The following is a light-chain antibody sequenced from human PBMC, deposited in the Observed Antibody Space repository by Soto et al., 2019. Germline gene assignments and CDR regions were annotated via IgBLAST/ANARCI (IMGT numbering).Light chain of an antibody. V-gene: IGKV1-5*01. CDR3: QRYNNWPRT. J-gene: IGKJ1*01. CDR2: DAS. Sequence: DIQMTQSPSTLSASVGDRVTITCRASQTINSWLAWYQQKPGKAPKVLIFDASSLKTGVPSRFSGSGSGTEFTLTISSLQSEDFAVYYCQRYNNWPRTFGQGTKVDIK. CDR1: QTINSW.